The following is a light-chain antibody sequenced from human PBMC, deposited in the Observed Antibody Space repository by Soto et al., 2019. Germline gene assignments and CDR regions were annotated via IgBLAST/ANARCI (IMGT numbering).Light chain of an antibody. CDR2: GAS. CDR1: QSVSSY. J-gene: IGKJ1*01. CDR3: QQYGSSPGT. V-gene: IGKV3-20*01. Sequence: EIVLTQSPATLSLSPGERATLSCRASQSVSSYLAWYQQKPGQAPRLLIFGASIRDTGLPDRFSGGGSGTDFTLTISRLEPEDSAVYYCQQYGSSPGTFGPGTKVDIK.